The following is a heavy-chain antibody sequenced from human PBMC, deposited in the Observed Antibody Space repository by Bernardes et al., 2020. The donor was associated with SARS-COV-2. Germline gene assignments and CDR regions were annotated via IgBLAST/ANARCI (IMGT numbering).Heavy chain of an antibody. V-gene: IGHV4-59*01. CDR1: GGSISSYY. J-gene: IGHJ6*03. D-gene: IGHD6-6*01. CDR2: IYYSGST. CDR3: ARSLIAARFKLAYYMDV. Sequence: SETLSLTCTVSGGSISSYYWSWIRQPPGKGLEWIGNIYYSGSTNSNPSLKSRVTISVDTSKNQFSLKLITVTAADTAVYYCARSLIAARFKLAYYMDVWGKGTTVTVSS.